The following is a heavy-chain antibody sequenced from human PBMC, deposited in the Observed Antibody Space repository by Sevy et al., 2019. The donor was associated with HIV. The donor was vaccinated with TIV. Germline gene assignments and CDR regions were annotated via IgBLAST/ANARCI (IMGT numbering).Heavy chain of an antibody. D-gene: IGHD3-10*01. CDR3: SSDYLVY. V-gene: IGHV3-72*01. J-gene: IGHJ4*02. Sequence: GGSLRLSCAASGFTFSDHYMDWVRQSPGKGLEWVGRSENKANRYSTEYAASVKGRFTISRDDSEHSLYLQMNSLKTDDTAVYYCSSDYLVYWGRGTLVTVSS. CDR2: SENKANRYST. CDR1: GFTFSDHY.